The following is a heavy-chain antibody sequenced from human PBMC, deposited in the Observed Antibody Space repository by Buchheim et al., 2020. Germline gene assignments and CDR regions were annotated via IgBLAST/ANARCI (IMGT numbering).Heavy chain of an antibody. Sequence: DVQLVESGGGLIQPGGSLRLSCAASGFTFSSYSMNWVRQAPGTGREWVSYISSGNTITTHYADSVLGRFTISRDNAKNSLYLQMNSLRDEDTAVYYCARRGVREFDYWGQGTL. J-gene: IGHJ4*02. CDR3: ARRGVREFDY. V-gene: IGHV3-48*02. CDR1: GFTFSSYS. CDR2: ISSGNTITT. D-gene: IGHD1-26*01.